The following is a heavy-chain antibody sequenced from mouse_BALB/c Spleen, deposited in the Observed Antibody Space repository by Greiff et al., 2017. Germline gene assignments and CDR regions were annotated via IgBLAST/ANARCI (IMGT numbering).Heavy chain of an antibody. J-gene: IGHJ4*01. D-gene: IGHD1-1*01. V-gene: IGHV1-15*01. CDR3: TRYFYGSDYYAMDY. Sequence: QVQLKQSGAELVRPGASVTLSCKASGYTFTDYEMHWVKQTPVHGLEWIGAIDPETGGTAYNQKFKGKATLTADKSSSTAYMELRSLTSEDSAVYYCTRYFYGSDYYAMDYWGQGTSVTVSS. CDR2: IDPETGGT. CDR1: GYTFTDYE.